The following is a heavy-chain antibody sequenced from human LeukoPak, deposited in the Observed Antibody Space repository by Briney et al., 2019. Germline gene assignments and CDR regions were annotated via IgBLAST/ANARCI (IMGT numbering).Heavy chain of an antibody. D-gene: IGHD7-27*01. CDR1: GFTFTSYT. CDR3: AIDPNWETHN. J-gene: IGHJ4*02. CDR2: IGNNGGGI. Sequence: PGGSLRLSCAASGFTFTSYTMYWVRQAPGKGLEWVSIIGNNGGGIHYADSVRGRFTFSRDNSKNTLYLQMTNLRVDDTALYYCAIDPNWETHNWGQGVLVTVSS. V-gene: IGHV3-23*01.